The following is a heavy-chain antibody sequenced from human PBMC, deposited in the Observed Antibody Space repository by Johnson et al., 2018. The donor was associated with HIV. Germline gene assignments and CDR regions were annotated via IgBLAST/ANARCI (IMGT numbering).Heavy chain of an antibody. J-gene: IGHJ3*01. Sequence: QVQLVESGGGVVQPGRSLRLSCAASGFTFSSYAMHWVRQAPGKGLEWVAVISYDGSNKYYADSVKGRFTISRDNSKNTLYLQMNSLRAEDTAVYYCAKDLRWWLRLHFIYDAFDFWGQGTMVTVFS. V-gene: IGHV3-30*04. CDR1: GFTFSSYA. CDR2: ISYDGSNK. CDR3: AKDLRWWLRLHFIYDAFDF. D-gene: IGHD5-12*01.